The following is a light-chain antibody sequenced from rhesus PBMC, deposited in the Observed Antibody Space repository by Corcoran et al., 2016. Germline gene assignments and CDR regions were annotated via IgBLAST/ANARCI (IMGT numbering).Light chain of an antibody. Sequence: DIQMTQSPSSLSASVGDRVTITCRASQGNRDYLSWYQQKPGNPPKRLICAASNLESGVPSRFSGSGSGTEVTLTINSLQPDYFAVYYCLQSYRTPLTFVEGTKVELK. CDR2: AAS. CDR1: QGNRDY. CDR3: LQSYRTPLT. J-gene: IGKJ4*01. V-gene: IGKV1-36*02.